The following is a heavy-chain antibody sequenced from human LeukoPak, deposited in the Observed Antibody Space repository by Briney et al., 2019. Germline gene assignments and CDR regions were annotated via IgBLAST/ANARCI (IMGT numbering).Heavy chain of an antibody. Sequence: GGSLRLSCAASGFTFSSYAMHWVRQAPGKGLEWVAVISYDGSNKYYADSVKGRFTISRDNSKNTLYLQMNSLRAEDTAVYYCARDTRGDYYFDYWGQGTLVTVSS. D-gene: IGHD2-21*02. V-gene: IGHV3-30-3*01. J-gene: IGHJ4*02. CDR3: ARDTRGDYYFDY. CDR1: GFTFSSYA. CDR2: ISYDGSNK.